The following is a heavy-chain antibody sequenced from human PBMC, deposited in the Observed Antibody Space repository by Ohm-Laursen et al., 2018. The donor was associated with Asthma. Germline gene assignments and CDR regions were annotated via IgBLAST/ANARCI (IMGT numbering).Heavy chain of an antibody. CDR1: GYTFSRYS. Sequence: SLRLSCAASGYTFSRYSIHWVRQIPGKGLEWVASISTASSFIYYADSVRGRFTTSRDNARNSVYLQMNSLRAEDTAVYYCARDLNSDFWSGYYLAPFDYWGQGTLVTVSS. D-gene: IGHD3-3*01. CDR3: ARDLNSDFWSGYYLAPFDY. V-gene: IGHV3-21*01. CDR2: ISTASSFI. J-gene: IGHJ4*02.